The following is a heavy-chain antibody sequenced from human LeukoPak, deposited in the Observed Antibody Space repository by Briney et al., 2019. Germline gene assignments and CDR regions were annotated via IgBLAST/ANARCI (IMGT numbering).Heavy chain of an antibody. D-gene: IGHD3-16*02. V-gene: IGHV1-8*01. Sequence: ASVKVSCKASGYTFTSFDINWVRQAPGRGLEWMGWMDPNSGNTGYAQKFQGRVAMTRDISLSTAYMELSFLRSGDTAVYYCAKMDYRGGHRNPNWFDPWGQGTLVTVSS. CDR1: GYTFTSFD. J-gene: IGHJ5*02. CDR3: AKMDYRGGHRNPNWFDP. CDR2: MDPNSGNT.